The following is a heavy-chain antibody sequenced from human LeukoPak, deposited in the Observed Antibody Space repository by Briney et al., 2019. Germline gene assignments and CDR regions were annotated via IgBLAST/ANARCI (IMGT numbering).Heavy chain of an antibody. J-gene: IGHJ5*01. Sequence: GGSLRLSCAASGFNFYNYAMSWVRQAPGKGLEWVSGISASGGTTYYADSVKGRFTISRDNSKNTLYLQMNSLRAEDTAVFHCAKSSLLEWLSRQSWFDSWGQGTQVTVPS. CDR2: ISASGGTT. V-gene: IGHV3-23*01. D-gene: IGHD3-3*01. CDR3: AKSSLLEWLSRQSWFDS. CDR1: GFNFYNYA.